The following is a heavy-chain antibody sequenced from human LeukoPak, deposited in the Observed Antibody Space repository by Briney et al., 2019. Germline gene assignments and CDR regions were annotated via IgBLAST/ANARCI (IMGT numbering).Heavy chain of an antibody. J-gene: IGHJ6*03. CDR2: ISSSGSTI. V-gene: IGHV3-48*04. CDR1: GFTFSSYG. CDR3: ARDLLQYYYDSSGYYYYYYMDV. Sequence: RAGGSLRLSCAASGFTFSSYGMNWVRQAPGKGLEWVSYISSSGSTIYYADSVKGRFTISRDNAKNSLYLQMNSLRAEDTAVYYCARDLLQYYYDSSGYYYYYYMDVWGKGTTVTVSS. D-gene: IGHD3-22*01.